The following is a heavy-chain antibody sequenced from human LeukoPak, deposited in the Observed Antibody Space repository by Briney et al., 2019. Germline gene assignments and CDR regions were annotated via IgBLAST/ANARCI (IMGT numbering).Heavy chain of an antibody. CDR2: IYYSGST. J-gene: IGHJ6*02. V-gene: IGHV4-31*03. D-gene: IGHD3-10*01. CDR3: ARGRAVRITIMDV. CDR1: GGSISSGGYY. Sequence: SETLSLTCTVSGGSISSGGYYWSWIRPHPGKGLEWIGYIYYSGSTYYNPSLKSRVTISVDTSKNQFSLKLSSVTAADTAVYYCARGRAVRITIMDVWGQGTTVTVSS.